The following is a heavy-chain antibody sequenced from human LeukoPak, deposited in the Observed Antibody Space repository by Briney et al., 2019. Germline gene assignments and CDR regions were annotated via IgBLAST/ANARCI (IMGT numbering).Heavy chain of an antibody. CDR3: ARRRTVYYYMDV. CDR1: GGSFSGYY. J-gene: IGHJ6*03. V-gene: IGHV4-34*01. D-gene: IGHD2-8*02. CDR2: INHSGST. Sequence: PSETLSLTCAVYGGSFSGYYWSWIRQPPGKGLEWIGEINHSGSTNYNPSLKSRVTISVDTSKNQFSLKLSSVTAADTAVYYCARRRTVYYYMDVWGKGTTVTISS.